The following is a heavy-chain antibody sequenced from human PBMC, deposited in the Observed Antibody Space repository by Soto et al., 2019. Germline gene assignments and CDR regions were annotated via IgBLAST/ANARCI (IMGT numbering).Heavy chain of an antibody. Sequence: SETLSLTCAVSGGSISSSNWWSWVRQPPGKGLEWIGEIYHSESTNYNPSLKSRVTISVDKSKNQFSLKLSSVTAADTAVYYCARDKQGSIVVVPAATQGGDSYGMDVWGQGTTVTVSS. J-gene: IGHJ6*02. CDR3: ARDKQGSIVVVPAATQGGDSYGMDV. CDR2: IYHSEST. D-gene: IGHD2-2*01. V-gene: IGHV4-4*02. CDR1: GGSISSSNW.